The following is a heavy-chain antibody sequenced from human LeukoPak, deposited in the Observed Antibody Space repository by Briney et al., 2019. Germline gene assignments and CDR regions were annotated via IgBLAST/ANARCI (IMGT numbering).Heavy chain of an antibody. V-gene: IGHV3-48*01. CDR2: ISSGSSSL. CDR3: ARRILEGKCSGGSCFSFGY. Sequence: GGSLRLSCAASGFSFSTYGMNWVRQAPGKGLEWVSHISSGSSSLYYADSVKGRFTIPRDNVKNSLYLQMNSLRVEDTAVYYCARRILEGKCSGGSCFSFGYWGQGTLVTVSS. J-gene: IGHJ4*02. D-gene: IGHD2-15*01. CDR1: GFSFSTYG.